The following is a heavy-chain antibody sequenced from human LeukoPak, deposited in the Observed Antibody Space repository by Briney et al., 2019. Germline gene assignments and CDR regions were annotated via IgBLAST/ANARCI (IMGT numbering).Heavy chain of an antibody. V-gene: IGHV3-48*02. CDR3: ARGIYGGCLNS. CDR2: ISSSSTAI. CDR1: GFTFSTYS. J-gene: IGHJ4*02. D-gene: IGHD4-23*01. Sequence: PGGSLRLSCAASGFTFSTYSMNWVRQAPGKGLEWVSYISSSSTAIYYADSVKGRFTISRDNARNSLCLQMNSLRDEDTAVYYCARGIYGGCLNSWGQGTLVTVSS.